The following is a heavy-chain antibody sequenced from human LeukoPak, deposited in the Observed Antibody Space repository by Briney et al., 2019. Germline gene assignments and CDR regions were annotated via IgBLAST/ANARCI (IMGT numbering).Heavy chain of an antibody. V-gene: IGHV1-69*13. CDR2: IIPIFGTA. Sequence: SVKVYCKASGGTFSSYAISWVRQAPGQGLEWMGGIIPIFGTANYAQKFQGRVTITADESTSTAYMELSSLRSEDTAVYYCARPYCSGGSCYRYYYYGMDVWGQGTTVTVSS. D-gene: IGHD2-15*01. J-gene: IGHJ6*02. CDR3: ARPYCSGGSCYRYYYYGMDV. CDR1: GGTFSSYA.